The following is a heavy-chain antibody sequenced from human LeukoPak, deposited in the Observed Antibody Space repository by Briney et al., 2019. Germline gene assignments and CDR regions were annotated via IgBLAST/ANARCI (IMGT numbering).Heavy chain of an antibody. CDR1: GGSFSGYY. J-gene: IGHJ4*02. CDR3: ARTGLGDYVWGSYRWTNFDY. V-gene: IGHV4-34*01. D-gene: IGHD3-16*02. CDR2: INHSGST. Sequence: SETLSLTCAVYGGSFSGYYWSWIRQPPGKGLEWIGEINHSGSTNHNPSLKSRVTISVDTSKNQFSLKLSSVTAADTAVYYCARTGLGDYVWGSYRWTNFDYWGQGTLVTVSS.